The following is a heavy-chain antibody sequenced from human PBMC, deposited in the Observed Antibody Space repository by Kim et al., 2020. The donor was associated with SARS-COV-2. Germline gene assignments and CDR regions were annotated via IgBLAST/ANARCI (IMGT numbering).Heavy chain of an antibody. Sequence: GGSLRLSCAASGFTFSDYYMSWIRQAPGKGLEWVSYISSSGSTIYYADSVKGRFTISRDNAKNSLYLQMNSLRAEDTAVYYCARALDSSGYYYVGERIGRMDVWGKGTTVTVSS. J-gene: IGHJ6*03. D-gene: IGHD3-22*01. V-gene: IGHV3-11*01. CDR3: ARALDSSGYYYVGERIGRMDV. CDR2: ISSSGSTI. CDR1: GFTFSDYY.